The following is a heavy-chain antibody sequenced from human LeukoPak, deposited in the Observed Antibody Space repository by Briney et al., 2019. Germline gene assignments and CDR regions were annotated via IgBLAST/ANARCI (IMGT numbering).Heavy chain of an antibody. V-gene: IGHV3-7*01. Sequence: GGSLRLSCAASGFTFSSYWMSWVRQAPGKGLEWVANIKQDGSEKYYVDSVKGRFTISRDNAKNSLYLQMNSLRAEDTAVYYCARGLTRTWEPEAFDYWGQGTLVTVSS. CDR2: IKQDGSEK. D-gene: IGHD1-26*01. CDR3: ARGLTRTWEPEAFDY. J-gene: IGHJ4*02. CDR1: GFTFSSYW.